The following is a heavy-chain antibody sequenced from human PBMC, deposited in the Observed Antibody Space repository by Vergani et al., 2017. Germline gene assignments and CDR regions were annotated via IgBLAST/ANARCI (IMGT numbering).Heavy chain of an antibody. CDR2: INPNSGGK. CDR3: ARGGIIVVVAATQLDY. CDR1: GYTFTGYY. Sequence: QVQLVQSGAEVKKPGASVKVSCKASGYTFTGYYMHWVRQAPGQGLAWMGWINPNSGGKNYEQKFQGRVTMTRDTSISTAYMELSRLRSDETAVYYCARGGIIVVVAATQLDYWGQGTLVTVSS. J-gene: IGHJ4*02. V-gene: IGHV1-2*02. D-gene: IGHD2-15*01.